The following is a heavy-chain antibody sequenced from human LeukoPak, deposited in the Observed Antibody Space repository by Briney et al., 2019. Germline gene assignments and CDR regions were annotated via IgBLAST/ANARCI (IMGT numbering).Heavy chain of an antibody. CDR2: VYYSGIT. Sequence: SETLSLTCTVSGDSISNYYWSWIRQPPGKGLEWIGYVYYSGITNYNPSLKSRVTISVDTSKNQFSLKLSSVTAADTAVYYCAREVPGYYGSGTYHIVGTYFDYWGQGTLVTVSS. V-gene: IGHV4-59*01. CDR1: GDSISNYY. J-gene: IGHJ4*02. D-gene: IGHD3-10*01. CDR3: AREVPGYYGSGTYHIVGTYFDY.